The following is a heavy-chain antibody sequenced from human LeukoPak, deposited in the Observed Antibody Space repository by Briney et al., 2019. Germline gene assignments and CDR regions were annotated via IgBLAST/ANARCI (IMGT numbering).Heavy chain of an antibody. CDR1: GGSFSGYY. D-gene: IGHD5-18*01. J-gene: IGHJ4*02. CDR2: IYYSGST. Sequence: SETLSLTCAVYGGSFSGYYWSWIRQPPGKGLEWIGYIYYSGSTNYNPSLKSRVTISVDTSKNQFSLKLSSVTAADTAVYYCARDYQGGYGDKTVDYWGQGTPVTVSS. CDR3: ARDYQGGYGDKTVDY. V-gene: IGHV4-34*11.